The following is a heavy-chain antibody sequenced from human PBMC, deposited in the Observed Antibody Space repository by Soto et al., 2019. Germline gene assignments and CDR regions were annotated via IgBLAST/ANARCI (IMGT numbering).Heavy chain of an antibody. D-gene: IGHD4-17*01. Sequence: QLQLQESGSGLVKPAQTLSLTCAVSGGSISSGGYSWSWIRQPPGKGLEWIGYIYYSRSTYYNPSLKSRVTISVDRSKNQFSLKLSSVTAADTAVYYCASYGGNTPFDYWGQGTLVTVSS. CDR1: GGSISSGGYS. J-gene: IGHJ4*02. CDR3: ASYGGNTPFDY. V-gene: IGHV4-30-2*01. CDR2: IYYSRST.